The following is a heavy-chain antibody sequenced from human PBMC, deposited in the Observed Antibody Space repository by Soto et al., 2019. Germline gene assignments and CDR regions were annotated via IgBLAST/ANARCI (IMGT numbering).Heavy chain of an antibody. CDR3: ARAIRDYGGNFDY. V-gene: IGHV4-4*02. CDR2: ISHSGST. D-gene: IGHD4-17*01. CDR1: GGSISSSNW. Sequence: QVQLQESGPGLVKPSGTLSLTCAVSGGSISSSNWWSWVRQPPGKGLEWIGEISHSGSTNYNTSHKSRVTISVDKSKNQFSLQLSSVTAADTAVYYCARAIRDYGGNFDYWGLVTLVTVSS. J-gene: IGHJ4*02.